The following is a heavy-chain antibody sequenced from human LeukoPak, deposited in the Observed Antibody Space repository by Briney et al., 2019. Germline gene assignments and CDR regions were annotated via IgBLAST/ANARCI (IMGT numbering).Heavy chain of an antibody. CDR1: GYTFTSYG. J-gene: IGHJ6*02. Sequence: ASVKVSCKASGYTFTSYGISWVRQAPGQGLEWMGWISAYNGNTNYAQKLQGRVTMTTDTSTSTAYMELRSPRSDDTAVYYCARNPWELSLYYYYGMDVWGQGTTVTVSS. CDR3: ARNPWELSLYYYYGMDV. D-gene: IGHD1-26*01. CDR2: ISAYNGNT. V-gene: IGHV1-18*01.